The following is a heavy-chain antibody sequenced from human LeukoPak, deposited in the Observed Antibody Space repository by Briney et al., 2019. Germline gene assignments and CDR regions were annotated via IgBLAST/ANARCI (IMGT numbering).Heavy chain of an antibody. CDR3: VGLNNYYFDY. J-gene: IGHJ4*02. Sequence: GGSLRLSCAASGFTFSSYGMHWVRQAPGKGLEWVAVISYDGSNKYYADFVKGRFTISRDNSKNTLYLQMNSLRAEDTAVYYCVGLNNYYFDYWGQGTLVTVSS. V-gene: IGHV3-30*03. D-gene: IGHD1-1*01. CDR1: GFTFSSYG. CDR2: ISYDGSNK.